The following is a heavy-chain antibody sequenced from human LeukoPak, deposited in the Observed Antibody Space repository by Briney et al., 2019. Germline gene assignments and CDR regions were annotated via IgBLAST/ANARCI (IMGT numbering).Heavy chain of an antibody. CDR1: GGSISTYY. J-gene: IGHJ1*01. Sequence: SETLSLTCTVSGGSISTYYWNWIRQPPGKGLEWIGYSYHSGSTNYNPSLQSRVTISVDTSKNQFSLNLNSVTAADTAVYYCARGGAARLHFQNWGQGTLVTVSS. CDR2: SYHSGST. CDR3: ARGGAARLHFQN. V-gene: IGHV4-59*01. D-gene: IGHD6-6*01.